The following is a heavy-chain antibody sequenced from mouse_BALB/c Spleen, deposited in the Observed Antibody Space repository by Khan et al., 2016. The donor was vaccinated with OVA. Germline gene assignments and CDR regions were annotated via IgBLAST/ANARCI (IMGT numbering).Heavy chain of an antibody. CDR1: GYSLTGYY. CDR3: ARGEYYCSSSFAY. J-gene: IGHJ3*01. Sequence: LVKTGASVKISCKASGYSLTGYYMHWVKQSHGKSLEWIGYISCYNGVISYNQKFKGKATFTVDTSSSTAYMQFNSLTSEDSAVCYCARGEYYCSSSFAYWGQGTLVTVSA. V-gene: IGHV1S34*01. D-gene: IGHD1-1*01. CDR2: ISCYNGVI.